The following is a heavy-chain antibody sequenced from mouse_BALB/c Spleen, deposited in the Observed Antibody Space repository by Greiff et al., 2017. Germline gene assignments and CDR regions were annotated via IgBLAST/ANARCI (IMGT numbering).Heavy chain of an antibody. D-gene: IGHD2-1*01. Sequence: EVKVEESGGGLVQPGGSRKLSCAASGFTFSSFGMHWVRQAPEKGLEWVAYISSGSSTIYYADTVKGRFTISRDNPKNTLFLQMTSLRSEDTAMYYCARHYGNYYAMDYWGQGTSVTVSS. J-gene: IGHJ4*01. CDR2: ISSGSSTI. CDR1: GFTFSSFG. CDR3: ARHYGNYYAMDY. V-gene: IGHV5-17*02.